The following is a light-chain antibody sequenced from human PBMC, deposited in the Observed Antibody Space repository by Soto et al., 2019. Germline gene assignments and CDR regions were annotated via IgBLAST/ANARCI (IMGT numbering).Light chain of an antibody. J-gene: IGKJ2*01. Sequence: DVVLTQSPVSLPVTLGQPASITCRSSHGLVYSNGNTFLSWFFQRPCQSPRRLIYKVSNRDSGVPDRFSGSGSVTDFTLQITRVVAEDVGFYYCMQYTHWPHTFGQGTKLEIK. CDR3: MQYTHWPHT. CDR2: KVS. V-gene: IGKV2-30*01. CDR1: HGLVYSNGNTF.